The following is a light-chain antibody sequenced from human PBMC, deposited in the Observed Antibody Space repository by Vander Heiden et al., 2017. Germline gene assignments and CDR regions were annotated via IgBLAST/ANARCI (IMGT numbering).Light chain of an antibody. J-gene: IGKJ1*01. CDR2: AAS. CDR3: QQSYSTCLS. Sequence: DIQMTQSPSTLSASVGDRATITCRASQSISTYLNWYQQKPGKAPNLLIFAASGLQSGVPARFSGSGSGTDFTLTINSLQPEDFATYYCQQSYSTCLSFGQGTKVEI. V-gene: IGKV1-39*01. CDR1: QSISTY.